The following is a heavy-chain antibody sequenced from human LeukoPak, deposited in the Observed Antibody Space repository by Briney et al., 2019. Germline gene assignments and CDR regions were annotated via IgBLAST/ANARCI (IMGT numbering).Heavy chain of an antibody. V-gene: IGHV1-18*01. CDR1: GYTFSTYG. J-gene: IGHJ3*02. CDR3: ARPHNYYISGYQDDAFAI. Sequence: ASVKVSCKASGYTFSTYGISWVRQAPGQGLEWMGWISVYNGYTNYAQKVQGRVAMTTDTSTATAYMELRSLRSDDTAVYYCARPHNYYISGYQDDAFAIWGQGTMVTVSS. D-gene: IGHD3-22*01. CDR2: ISVYNGYT.